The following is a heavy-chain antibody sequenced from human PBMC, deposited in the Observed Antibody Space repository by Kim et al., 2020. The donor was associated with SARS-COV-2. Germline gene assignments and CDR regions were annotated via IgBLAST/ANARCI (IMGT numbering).Heavy chain of an antibody. D-gene: IGHD5-18*01. Sequence: YAASVKGRFTISRDDSKNSLYLQMNSLKTEDTAVYYCAREKADTASFDYWGQGTLVTVSS. J-gene: IGHJ4*02. V-gene: IGHV3-72*01. CDR3: AREKADTASFDY.